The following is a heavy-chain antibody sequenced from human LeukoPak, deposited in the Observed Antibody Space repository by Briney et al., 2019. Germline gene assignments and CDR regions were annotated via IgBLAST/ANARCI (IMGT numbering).Heavy chain of an antibody. Sequence: RGGSLRLSCAASGFTFSSYSMNWVRRAPGKGLEWVSSISSSSSYIYYADSVKGRFTISRDDAKNSLYLQMNSLRAEDTAVYYCAELGITMIGGVWGKGTTVTISS. J-gene: IGHJ6*04. CDR3: AELGITMIGGV. CDR2: ISSSSSYI. V-gene: IGHV3-21*01. D-gene: IGHD3-10*02. CDR1: GFTFSSYS.